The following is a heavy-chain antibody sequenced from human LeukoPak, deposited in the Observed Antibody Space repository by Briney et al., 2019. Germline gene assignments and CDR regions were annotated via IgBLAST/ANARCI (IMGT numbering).Heavy chain of an antibody. Sequence: PGGSLRLSCAASGFTVSSNYMSWVRQAPGKGLEWVSAIYSRGSSYYADSVRGRFTISRDNSENTVYLQMNSLRAGDTAVYYCARAGSGWDFDYWGQGTLVTVSS. CDR1: GFTVSSNY. CDR2: IYSRGSS. D-gene: IGHD6-19*01. CDR3: ARAGSGWDFDY. V-gene: IGHV3-53*01. J-gene: IGHJ4*02.